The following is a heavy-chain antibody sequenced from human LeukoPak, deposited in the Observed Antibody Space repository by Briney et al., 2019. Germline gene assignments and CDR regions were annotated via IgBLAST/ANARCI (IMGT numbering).Heavy chain of an antibody. V-gene: IGHV3-23*01. D-gene: IGHD3-10*01. Sequence: PGGSLRLSCAASGFTFNNYAMNWVRQAPGKGLQWISGISNSGAATYYADSVKGRFTISRDNSKNTLYLQMDSLRAEDTAVYFCAKRMDFYASGTELSFDYWGQGTLVTVSS. CDR3: AKRMDFYASGTELSFDY. CDR1: GFTFNNYA. CDR2: ISNSGAAT. J-gene: IGHJ4*02.